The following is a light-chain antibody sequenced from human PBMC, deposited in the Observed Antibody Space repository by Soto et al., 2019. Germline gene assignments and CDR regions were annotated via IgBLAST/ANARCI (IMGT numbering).Light chain of an antibody. CDR2: DVS. V-gene: IGLV2-14*01. Sequence: QSVLTQPASVSGSPGQSITISCTGTSSDVGAYNYVSWYQQHPAKVPKLMIYDVSNRPSGVSDRFSGSKSGNTASLTISGLQAEDEADYYCYSYPSSSTYFFGTGTKVTVL. CDR3: YSYPSSSTYF. CDR1: SSDVGAYNY. J-gene: IGLJ1*01.